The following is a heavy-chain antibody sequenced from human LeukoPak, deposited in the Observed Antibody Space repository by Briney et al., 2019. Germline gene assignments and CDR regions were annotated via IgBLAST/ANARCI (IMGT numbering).Heavy chain of an antibody. CDR2: IYTSGST. D-gene: IGHD6-19*01. CDR1: GGSISRYY. Sequence: SETLSLTCSVSGGSISRYYWSWIRQPAGRGLEWNGRIYTSGSTDYNPSLKSRVTMSVDTSKNQFSLKLNSVTAADTAVYYCARDPSYSSGWYDYWGQGTLVTVSS. V-gene: IGHV4-4*07. CDR3: ARDPSYSSGWYDY. J-gene: IGHJ4*02.